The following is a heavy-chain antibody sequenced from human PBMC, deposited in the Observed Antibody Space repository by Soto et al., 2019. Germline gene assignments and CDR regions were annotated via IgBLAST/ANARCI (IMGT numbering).Heavy chain of an antibody. CDR2: INPNSGGT. V-gene: IGHV1-2*04. J-gene: IGHJ4*02. CDR3: ARAGYSYGYWFDY. Sequence: ASLKVSCKTSGYTFTGYYMHCVRHTPGQGLEWMGWINPNSGGTNYAQKFQGWVTMTRDTSISTAYMELSRLRSDDTAVYYCARAGYSYGYWFDYWGQGTLVTVSS. CDR1: GYTFTGYY. D-gene: IGHD5-18*01.